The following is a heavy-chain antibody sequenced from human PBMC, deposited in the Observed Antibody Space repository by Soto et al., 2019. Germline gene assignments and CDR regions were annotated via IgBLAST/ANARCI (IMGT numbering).Heavy chain of an antibody. Sequence: GGSLRLSCAASGFTFSSYGMHWVRQAPGKGLEWVAVIWYDGNRKYYGDSVRGRFTISRDNSKNTLYLQMNSLRAEDTAVYYCAKDGNPIPYLTGYYRLGWFDPWGQGTLVTVSS. CDR3: AKDGNPIPYLTGYYRLGWFDP. CDR1: GFTFSSYG. CDR2: IWYDGNRK. V-gene: IGHV3-33*06. D-gene: IGHD3-9*01. J-gene: IGHJ5*02.